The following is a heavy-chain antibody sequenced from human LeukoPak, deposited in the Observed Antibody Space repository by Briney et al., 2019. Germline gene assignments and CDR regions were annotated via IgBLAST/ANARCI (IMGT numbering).Heavy chain of an antibody. CDR3: AREYNYYDSSGWDAFEI. V-gene: IGHV4-59*01. J-gene: IGHJ3*02. CDR2: IYYSGST. Sequence: PSETLSLTCTGSGGSISTYYWNWIRQPPGKGLEWIGYIYYSGSTNYNPSLAGRVTISVDTSKNQFSLKLSSVTAADAAVYYCAREYNYYDSSGWDAFEIWGQGTMVTVSS. D-gene: IGHD3-22*01. CDR1: GGSISTYY.